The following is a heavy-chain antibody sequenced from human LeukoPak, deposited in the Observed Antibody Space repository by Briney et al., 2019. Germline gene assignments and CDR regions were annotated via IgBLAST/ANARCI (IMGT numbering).Heavy chain of an antibody. CDR1: GFTLRRKA. CDR3: AKEESSSFYYLDS. Sequence: GGSLRLSCAASGFTLRRKAMTWVRQAPGKGLEWVSTITGSAESAYYADSVKGRFSISRDNSKNTLHLQLKSLRAEDTAVYYCAKEESSSFYYLDSWGQGTLVTVSS. J-gene: IGHJ5*01. D-gene: IGHD3-22*01. V-gene: IGHV3-23*01. CDR2: ITGSAESA.